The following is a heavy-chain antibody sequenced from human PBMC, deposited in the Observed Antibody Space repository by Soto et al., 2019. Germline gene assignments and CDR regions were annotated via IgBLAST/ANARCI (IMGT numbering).Heavy chain of an antibody. Sequence: QVQLQESGPGLVKPSETLSLTCTVSSGSIINYYWSWIRQPPGKGLEWIGFSYYSGSTNYDSFLKSRVTMSVEMSRQQLSLKLNSVTAADPAVYSCASRLTLATTTGDAFDLWGQGTMVTVSS. CDR1: SGSIINYY. CDR2: SYYSGST. J-gene: IGHJ3*01. D-gene: IGHD4-17*01. V-gene: IGHV4-59*01. CDR3: ASRLTLATTTGDAFDL.